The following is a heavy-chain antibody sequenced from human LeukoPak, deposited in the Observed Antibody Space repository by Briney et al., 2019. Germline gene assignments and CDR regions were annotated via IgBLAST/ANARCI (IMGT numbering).Heavy chain of an antibody. V-gene: IGHV3-23*01. D-gene: IGHD2-8*02. Sequence: GGSLRLSGAPPEFPFTKFARGWVAKAPGKGWGWSSPFVGGIGSTYYADSVKGRFTISRDNSMQTVYLQMNSLRADDTAEYYCAKGLLVVITTKNNGEAFDVWGQGKTVTVSS. CDR3: AKGLLVVITTKNNGEAFDV. CDR1: EFPFTKFA. CDR2: FVGGIGST. J-gene: IGHJ3*01.